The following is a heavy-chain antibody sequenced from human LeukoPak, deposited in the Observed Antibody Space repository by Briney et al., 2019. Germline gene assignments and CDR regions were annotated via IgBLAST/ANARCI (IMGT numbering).Heavy chain of an antibody. CDR2: INPNSGGT. J-gene: IGHJ4*02. Sequence: ASVKVSCKASGYTFTGYYMHWVRQAPGQGLEWMGWINPNSGGTNYAQKFQGRVTMTRDTSISTAYMELSRLRSDDTAVYYCASRYCSSTSCTGPLSDYRGQGTLVTVSS. CDR3: ASRYCSSTSCTGPLSDY. D-gene: IGHD2-2*01. V-gene: IGHV1-2*02. CDR1: GYTFTGYY.